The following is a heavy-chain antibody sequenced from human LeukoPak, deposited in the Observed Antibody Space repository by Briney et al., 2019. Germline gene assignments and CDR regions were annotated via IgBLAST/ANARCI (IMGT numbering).Heavy chain of an antibody. CDR3: ARGGAVAGPDHWFDP. V-gene: IGHV4-39*07. Sequence: SETLSLTCTVSGGSISSSSYYWGWIRQPPGKGLEWIGSIYYSGSTYYNPSLKSRVTISVDTSKNQFSLKLSSVTAADTAVYYCARGGAVAGPDHWFDPWGQGTLVTVSP. D-gene: IGHD6-19*01. CDR1: GGSISSSSYY. CDR2: IYYSGST. J-gene: IGHJ5*02.